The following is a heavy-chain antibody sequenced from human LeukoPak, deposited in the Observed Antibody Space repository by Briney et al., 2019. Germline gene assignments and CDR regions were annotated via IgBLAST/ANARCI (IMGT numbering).Heavy chain of an antibody. D-gene: IGHD3-10*01. Sequence: ASVKVSCKASGYTFISYHMHWVRQAPGQGLEWMGIINPSGGSTTYAQKFQGRVTMTRDTSTSTVYMELSSLRSEDTAVYYCTRDWLHYSCSNYYYMDVWGKGTTVTVSS. CDR1: GYTFISYH. J-gene: IGHJ6*03. V-gene: IGHV1-46*03. CDR2: INPSGGST. CDR3: TRDWLHYSCSNYYYMDV.